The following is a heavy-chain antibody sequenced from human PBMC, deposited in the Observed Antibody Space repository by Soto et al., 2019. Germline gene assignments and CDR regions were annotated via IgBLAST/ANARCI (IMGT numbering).Heavy chain of an antibody. CDR3: ASTIWNDDSTALDY. CDR2: ISGSGVST. J-gene: IGHJ4*02. Sequence: EVQLLESGGGLVQPGGSLRLSCAASGFTFSSYAMSWVRQAPGQGLEWVSAISGSGVSTYYADSVKGRFTISRDNSKNTLYLQMNSLRAEDTAVYYCASTIWNDDSTALDYWGQGPLVTFSS. D-gene: IGHD3-3*01. CDR1: GFTFSSYA. V-gene: IGHV3-23*01.